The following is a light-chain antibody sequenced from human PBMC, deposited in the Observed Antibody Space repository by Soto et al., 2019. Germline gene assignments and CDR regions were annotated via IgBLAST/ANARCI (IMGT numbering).Light chain of an antibody. V-gene: IGLV2-14*01. CDR1: STDIGRYNY. CDR2: DVS. J-gene: IGLJ1*01. CDR3: SSYTSSSTYV. Sequence: QSSLTQPASVSGSPGQSITISCTGTSTDIGRYNYVSWYQQHPGKAPKLMIYDVSNRPSGVSNRFSGSKSGNTACLTISGLQAEDEADYHCSSYTSSSTYVFGTGTKLTVL.